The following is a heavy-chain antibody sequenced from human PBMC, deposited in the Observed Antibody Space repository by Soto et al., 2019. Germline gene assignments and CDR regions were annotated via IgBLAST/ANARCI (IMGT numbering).Heavy chain of an antibody. CDR3: ARDSSGPGYSYGKFDY. CDR2: IYYSGMT. V-gene: IGHV4-31*03. J-gene: IGHJ4*02. D-gene: IGHD5-18*01. CDR1: GVSVSTGGYF. Sequence: SETLSLTCXVSGVSVSTGGYFWTWIRQHPGKGLEWIGNIYYSGMTYYNPSLRGRVSISLDPSESQFSLKLNSVTAADTAVYYCARDSSGPGYSYGKFDYWGQGALVTVSS.